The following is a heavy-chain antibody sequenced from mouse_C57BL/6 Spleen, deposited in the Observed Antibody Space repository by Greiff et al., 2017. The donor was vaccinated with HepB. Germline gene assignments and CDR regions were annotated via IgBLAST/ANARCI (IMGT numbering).Heavy chain of an antibody. D-gene: IGHD1-1*01. CDR2: ISYDGSN. J-gene: IGHJ1*03. Sequence: EVQLVESGPGLVKPSQSLSLTCSVTGYSITSGYYWNWIRQFPGNKLEWMGYISYDGSNNYNPSLKNRISITRDTSKNQFFLKLNSVTTEDTATYYCARDTLYYGSSHWYFDVWGTGTTVTVSS. CDR3: ARDTLYYGSSHWYFDV. V-gene: IGHV3-6*01. CDR1: GYSITSGYY.